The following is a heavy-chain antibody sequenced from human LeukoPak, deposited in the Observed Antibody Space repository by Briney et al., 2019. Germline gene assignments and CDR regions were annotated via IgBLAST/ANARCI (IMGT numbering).Heavy chain of an antibody. V-gene: IGHV1-8*01. D-gene: IGHD2-2*01. J-gene: IGHJ4*02. CDR3: ARGSKTTRTRDIVVVPAEDY. CDR1: GYTFTSYD. Sequence: ASVKVSCKASGYTFTSYDINWVRQATGQGLEWMGWMNPNSGNTGYAQKFQGRVTMTRNTSISTAYMELSSLRSEDTAVYYCARGSKTTRTRDIVVVPAEDYWGQGTLVTVSS. CDR2: MNPNSGNT.